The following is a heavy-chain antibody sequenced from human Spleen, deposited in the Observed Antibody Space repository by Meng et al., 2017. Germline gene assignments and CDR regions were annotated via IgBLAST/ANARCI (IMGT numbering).Heavy chain of an antibody. CDR1: GGSISTSGYY. V-gene: IGHV4-39*01. CDR2: IGHSGFT. CDR3: VRSSGWLRTEFDP. J-gene: IGHJ5*02. D-gene: IGHD6-19*01. Sequence: QPQLQESGPGLVKPSEALSLTCSDSGGSISTSGYYWGWIRQPPGKGLEWIGSIGHSGFTYYTPSLKSRITVSIDTSKNQFSLRLASVTAADTAVYYCVRSSGWLRTEFDPWGQGTLVTVSS.